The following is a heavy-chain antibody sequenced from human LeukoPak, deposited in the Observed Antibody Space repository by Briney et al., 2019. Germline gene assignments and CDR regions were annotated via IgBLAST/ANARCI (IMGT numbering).Heavy chain of an antibody. Sequence: PSETLSLTCTVSGGSISSGGYYWSWIRQHPGKGLEWIGYIYYSGSTYYNPSLKSRVTISVDTSKNQFSLKLSSVTAADTAVYYCARLTWQQLAVLFDYWGQGTLVTVSS. CDR2: IYYSGST. V-gene: IGHV4-30-4*08. J-gene: IGHJ4*02. CDR1: GGSISSGGYY. CDR3: ARLTWQQLAVLFDY. D-gene: IGHD6-13*01.